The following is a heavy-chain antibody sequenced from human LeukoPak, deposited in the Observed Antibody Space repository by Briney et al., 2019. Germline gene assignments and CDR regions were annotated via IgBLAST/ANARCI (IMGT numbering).Heavy chain of an antibody. CDR2: IYTSGST. V-gene: IGHV4-4*07. CDR1: GGSISGYY. J-gene: IGHJ3*02. Sequence: PSETLSLTCTVSGGSISGYYWSWIRQPAGKGLEWIGRIYTSGSTNYNPSLKSRVTMSVDTSKNQFSLKLSSVTAADTAVYYCARDLFGDLRSDDAFDIWGQGTMVTVSS. D-gene: IGHD4-17*01. CDR3: ARDLFGDLRSDDAFDI.